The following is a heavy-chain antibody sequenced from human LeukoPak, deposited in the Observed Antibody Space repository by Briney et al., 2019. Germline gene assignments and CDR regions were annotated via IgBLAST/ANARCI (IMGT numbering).Heavy chain of an antibody. J-gene: IGHJ4*02. Sequence: GESLKISCKGSGYSFTSYWIGWVRQMPGKGLEWMGIIYLGDSDTRYSPSFQGQVTISADKSISTAYLQWSSLKASDTAMYYCARLDRGYSYGMNLDYWGQGTLVTVSS. V-gene: IGHV5-51*01. D-gene: IGHD5-18*01. CDR3: ARLDRGYSYGMNLDY. CDR1: GYSFTSYW. CDR2: IYLGDSDT.